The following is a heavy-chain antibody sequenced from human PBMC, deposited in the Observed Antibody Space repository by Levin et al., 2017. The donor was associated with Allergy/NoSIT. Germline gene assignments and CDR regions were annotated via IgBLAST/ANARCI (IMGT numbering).Heavy chain of an antibody. CDR2: INTNNGKP. CDR3: ASDVAVVGSKAMDV. CDR1: GYIFTSYA. V-gene: IGHV7-4-1*02. D-gene: IGHD6-19*01. Sequence: KLGESLKISCKASGYIFTSYAINWVRQAPGQGPEWMGWINTNNGKPRYAQGFTGRFVFSLDTSVSTASLQISSLKADDTAVYYCASDVAVVGSKAMDVWGQGTTVTVSS. J-gene: IGHJ6*02.